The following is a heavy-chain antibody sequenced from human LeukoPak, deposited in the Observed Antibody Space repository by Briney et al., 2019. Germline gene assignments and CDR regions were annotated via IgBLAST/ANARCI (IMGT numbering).Heavy chain of an antibody. CDR3: ARGTYSSVWYHY. CDR2: IKQDGSEK. CDR1: GFTFSSYW. J-gene: IGHJ4*02. Sequence: PGESLRLSCAASGFTFSSYWMSWVRQAPGKGLEWVANIKQDGSEKYYVDSVKGRFTISRDNAKNSLYLQMHRLRAEDTAVYYCARGTYSSVWYHYWAQGTLVTVSS. D-gene: IGHD6-19*01. V-gene: IGHV3-7*01.